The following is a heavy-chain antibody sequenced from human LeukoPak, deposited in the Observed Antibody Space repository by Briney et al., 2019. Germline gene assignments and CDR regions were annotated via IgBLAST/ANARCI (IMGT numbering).Heavy chain of an antibody. CDR1: GFTFSDYY. D-gene: IGHD3-22*01. CDR3: ARDGRGDSSGYYYRIDAFDI. Sequence: PGGSLRLSCAASGFTFSDYYMSWIRQAPGKGLEWVSYISSSSSTIYYADSVKGRFTISRDNAKNSLYLQMNSLRAEDTAVYYCARDGRGDSSGYYYRIDAFDIWGQGTMVTVSS. V-gene: IGHV3-11*04. CDR2: ISSSSSTI. J-gene: IGHJ3*02.